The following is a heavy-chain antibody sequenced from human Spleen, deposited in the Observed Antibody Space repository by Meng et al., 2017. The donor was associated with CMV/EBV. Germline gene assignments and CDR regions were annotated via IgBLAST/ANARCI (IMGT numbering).Heavy chain of an antibody. CDR1: GFTFSRYW. J-gene: IGHJ6*02. V-gene: IGHV3-7*01. Sequence: GGSLRLSCAASGFTFSRYWMNWVRQAPGKGLEWVANIKEDGSEKYYVDSVKGRFTISRDTAKSSLYLQMDSLRAEDTAVYYCARDAGYYDFWSGYHADYGMDVWGQGTTVTVSS. CDR3: ARDAGYYDFWSGYHADYGMDV. D-gene: IGHD3-3*01. CDR2: IKEDGSEK.